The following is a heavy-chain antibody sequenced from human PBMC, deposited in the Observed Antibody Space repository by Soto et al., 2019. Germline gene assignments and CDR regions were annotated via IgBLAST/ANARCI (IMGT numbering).Heavy chain of an antibody. Sequence: LETLPLTCTVSGGSSSSYYWSWIRQPTGKGLEWIGYIYYSGSTNYNPSLKSRVTISVDTSKNQFSLKLSSVTAADTAVYYCARHPGGSYWRSRFDYWGQGTLVTVS. CDR2: IYYSGST. J-gene: IGHJ4*02. CDR3: ARHPGGSYWRSRFDY. CDR1: GGSSSSYY. D-gene: IGHD1-26*01. V-gene: IGHV4-59*08.